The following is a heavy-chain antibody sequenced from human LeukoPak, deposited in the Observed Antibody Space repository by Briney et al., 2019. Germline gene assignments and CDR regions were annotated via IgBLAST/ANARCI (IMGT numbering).Heavy chain of an antibody. V-gene: IGHV4-4*09. Sequence: SETLSLTCTVSGGSFNSFFWSWIRQPPGKGLEWIGYIYTSGSTYYSPSLRSRVTISLDTSKNQFSLKLISVTAADTAVYYCARRGTWFDPWGQGTLVTVSS. J-gene: IGHJ5*02. D-gene: IGHD3-10*01. CDR1: GGSFNSFF. CDR3: ARRGTWFDP. CDR2: IYTSGST.